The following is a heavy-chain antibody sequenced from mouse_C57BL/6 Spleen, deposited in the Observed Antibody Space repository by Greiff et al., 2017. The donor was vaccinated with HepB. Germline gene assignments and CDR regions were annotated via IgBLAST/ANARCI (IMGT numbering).Heavy chain of an antibody. CDR2: ISNGGGST. J-gene: IGHJ4*01. Sequence: EVKVVESGGGLVQPGGSLKLSCAASGFTFSDYYMYWVRQTPEKRLEWVAYISNGGGSTYYPDTVKGRFTISRDNAKNTLYLQMSRLKSEDTAMYYCARHHPYYSNYEGAMDYWGQGTSVTVSS. D-gene: IGHD2-5*01. CDR3: ARHHPYYSNYEGAMDY. CDR1: GFTFSDYY. V-gene: IGHV5-12*01.